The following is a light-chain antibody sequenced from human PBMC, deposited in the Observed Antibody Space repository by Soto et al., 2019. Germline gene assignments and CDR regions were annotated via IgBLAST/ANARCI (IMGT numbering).Light chain of an antibody. CDR1: QSVSSY. CDR2: DAS. Sequence: EIVLTQSPATLSLSPGERATLSCRASQSVSSYLAWYQQKPGQAPRLLIYDASNRATGIPARFSGSGSGTDFTLTISSLEPEDFVVYYCQQRSNSPYTFGQGTKLEIK. J-gene: IGKJ2*01. V-gene: IGKV3-11*01. CDR3: QQRSNSPYT.